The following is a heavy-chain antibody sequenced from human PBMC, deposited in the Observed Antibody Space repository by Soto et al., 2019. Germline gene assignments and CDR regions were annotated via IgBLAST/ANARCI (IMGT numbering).Heavy chain of an antibody. J-gene: IGHJ6*02. V-gene: IGHV3-11*06. CDR2: ITGSSAST. CDR3: ARFIPAAIRRDYGLDV. D-gene: IGHD2-2*01. Sequence: GGALRLYCAASGFTFNNYYMGWIRQAPGKGLEWLSYITGSSASTSYGDSVKGRFTISRDNAKNSLYLQMNSLRAEDTAVYYCARFIPAAIRRDYGLDVWGQGTTVPVSS. CDR1: GFTFNNYY.